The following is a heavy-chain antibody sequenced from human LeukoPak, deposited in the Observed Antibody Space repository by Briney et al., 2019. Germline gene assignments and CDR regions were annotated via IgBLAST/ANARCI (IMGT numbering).Heavy chain of an antibody. CDR2: ISSSSSYI. V-gene: IGHV3-21*01. J-gene: IGHJ4*02. CDR3: ANSKQLCYDY. Sequence: KPGGSLRLSCAASGFTFSSYSMNWVRQAPGKGLEWVSSISSSSSYIYYADSVKGRFTISRDNAKNSLYLQMNSLRAEDTAVYYCANSKQLCYDYWGQGTLVTVST. D-gene: IGHD5-18*01. CDR1: GFTFSSYS.